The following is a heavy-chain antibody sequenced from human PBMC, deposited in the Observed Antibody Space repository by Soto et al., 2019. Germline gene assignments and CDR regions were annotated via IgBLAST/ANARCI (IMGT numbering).Heavy chain of an antibody. CDR2: IKSKTDGGTT. J-gene: IGHJ4*02. CDR3: MSITTLAFDS. Sequence: EVQLVESGGGFVKPGGSLRLSCAASGFSFSNAWMNWVRQAPGKGLEWVGRIKSKTDGGTTDYAAAVKGRFTISRDDSKNTLYLQMNSLKTEDTAMCSCMSITTLAFDSWGQGTLVTVSS. D-gene: IGHD1-1*01. V-gene: IGHV3-15*07. CDR1: GFSFSNAW.